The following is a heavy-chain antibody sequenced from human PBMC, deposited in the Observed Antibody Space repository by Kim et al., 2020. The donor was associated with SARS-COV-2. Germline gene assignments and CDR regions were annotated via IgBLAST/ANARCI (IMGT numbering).Heavy chain of an antibody. CDR1: GGSISSSSYY. CDR2: IYYSGST. V-gene: IGHV4-39*07. Sequence: SETLSLTCTVSGGSISSSSYYWGWIRQPPGKGLEWIGSIYYSGSTYYNPSLKSRVTISVDTSKNQFSLKLSSVTAADTAVYYCARNFFTFGGVIASPFDYWGQGTLVTVSS. J-gene: IGHJ4*02. CDR3: ARNFFTFGGVIASPFDY. D-gene: IGHD3-16*02.